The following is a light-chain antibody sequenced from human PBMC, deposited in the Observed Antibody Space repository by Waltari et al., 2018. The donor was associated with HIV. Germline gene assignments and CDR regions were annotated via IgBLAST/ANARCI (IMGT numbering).Light chain of an antibody. J-gene: IGKJ4*01. CDR1: QSLSNPY. CDR2: CAT. Sequence: EIVLTQSPGTLSLSPGERATLPCRASQSLSNPYLAWYQQSPGQAPRLLIFCATGRATGIPGRFSGSGYGTDFTLTISRLEPEDFAVYHCQQYDSSPLTFGGVTKVEIK. V-gene: IGKV3-20*01. CDR3: QQYDSSPLT.